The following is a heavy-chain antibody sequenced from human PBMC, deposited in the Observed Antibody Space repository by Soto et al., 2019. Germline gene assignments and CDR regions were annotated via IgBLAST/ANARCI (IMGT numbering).Heavy chain of an antibody. V-gene: IGHV1-18*01. CDR1: GYTFTSYG. CDR2: LSAYNGNT. J-gene: IGHJ6*03. Sequence: QVQLVQSGAEVKKPGASVKVSCKASGYTFTSYGISWVRQAPGQGLEWMGWLSAYNGNTNYAQKLQGRVTMTTDTSASTAYMELRSLRSDDTAVYYCAREPSYYDFWSGNNYYYYYMDVWGKGTTVTVSS. D-gene: IGHD3-3*01. CDR3: AREPSYYDFWSGNNYYYYYMDV.